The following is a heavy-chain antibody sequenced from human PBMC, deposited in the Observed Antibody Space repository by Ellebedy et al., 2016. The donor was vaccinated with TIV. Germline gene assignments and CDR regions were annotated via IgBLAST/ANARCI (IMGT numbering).Heavy chain of an antibody. CDR2: IIPVIDTA. D-gene: IGHD3-3*01. V-gene: IGHV1-69*16. Sequence: ASVKVSCKASGGSFSTSTLSWVRQAPGQGLEWMGGIIPVIDTANYAQKFQDRVIITRDASASTAYMELSSLRSEDTAVFYCARVNSDNFWSGYFPEGMDVWGQGTTVTVSS. CDR3: ARVNSDNFWSGYFPEGMDV. J-gene: IGHJ6*02. CDR1: GGSFSTST.